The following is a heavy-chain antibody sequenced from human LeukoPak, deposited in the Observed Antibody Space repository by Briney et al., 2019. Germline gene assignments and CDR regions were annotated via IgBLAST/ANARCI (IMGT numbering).Heavy chain of an antibody. CDR3: ARGYSYGYVDH. D-gene: IGHD5-18*01. CDR1: GFTVSSNY. V-gene: IGHV3-53*01. J-gene: IGHJ4*02. CDR2: IYSGGST. Sequence: GGSLRLSCAASGFTVSSNYMSWVRQAPGKGLEWVSVIYSGGSTYYADSVEGRFTISRDNSKNTLNLQMDSLRAEDTAVYYCARGYSYGYVDHWGQGALVTVSS.